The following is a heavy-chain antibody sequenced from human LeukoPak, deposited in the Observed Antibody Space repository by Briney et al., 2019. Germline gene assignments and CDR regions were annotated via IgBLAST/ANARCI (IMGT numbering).Heavy chain of an antibody. V-gene: IGHV4-34*01. CDR1: GGSFSDYY. J-gene: IGHJ5*02. CDR2: INHSGST. Sequence: PSETLSLTCAVYGGSFSDYYWTWIRQPPGKGLEWIGEINHSGSTNYNPSLKSRVTISVDTSKNQFSLKLSSVTAADTAVYYCARAQYDFWSGYYHPVWFDPWGQGTLVTVSS. CDR3: ARAQYDFWSGYYHPVWFDP. D-gene: IGHD3-3*01.